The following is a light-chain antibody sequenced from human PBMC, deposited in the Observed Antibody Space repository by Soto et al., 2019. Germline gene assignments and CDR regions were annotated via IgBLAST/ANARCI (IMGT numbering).Light chain of an antibody. CDR3: QQYISSPLT. V-gene: IGKV3-20*01. J-gene: IGKJ1*01. CDR1: QSVSSY. CDR2: GAS. Sequence: EIVLTQSPATLSLSQEERATLSCRASQSVSSYLAWYQQKPGQAPRLVIYGASNRATGIPDRFSAGGSGTDFTLTISRLEPEDSAVYYCQQYISSPLTFGQGTKVYIK.